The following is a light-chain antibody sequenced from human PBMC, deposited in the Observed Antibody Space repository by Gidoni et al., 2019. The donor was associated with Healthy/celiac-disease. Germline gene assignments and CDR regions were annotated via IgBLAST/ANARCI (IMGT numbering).Light chain of an antibody. CDR3: QQSYSTPLT. CDR2: AAS. Sequence: ITNTQSPSSLSASVGDSVTITCRASQSISSYLNWYQQKPGKAPKLLIYAASSLQSGVPSRFSGSGSGTDFTLTISSLQPEDFATYYCQQSYSTPLTFGGGTKVEIK. V-gene: IGKV1-39*01. J-gene: IGKJ4*01. CDR1: QSISSY.